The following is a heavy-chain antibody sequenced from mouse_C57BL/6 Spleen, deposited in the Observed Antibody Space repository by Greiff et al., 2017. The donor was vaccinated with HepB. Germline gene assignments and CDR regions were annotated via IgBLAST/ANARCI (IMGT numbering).Heavy chain of an antibody. CDR3: ARSLRYYYAMDY. J-gene: IGHJ4*01. D-gene: IGHD1-1*01. CDR1: GYAFTNYL. CDR2: INPGSGGT. V-gene: IGHV1-54*01. Sequence: QVQLQQSGAELVRPGPSVKVSCKASGYAFTNYLIEWVKQRPGQGLEWIGVINPGSGGTNYNEKFKGKATLTADKSSSTAYMQLSSLTSEDSAVYFCARSLRYYYAMDYWGQGTSVTVSS.